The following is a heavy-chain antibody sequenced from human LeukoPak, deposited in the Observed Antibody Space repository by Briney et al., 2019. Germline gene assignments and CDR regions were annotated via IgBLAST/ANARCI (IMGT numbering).Heavy chain of an antibody. CDR2: VSGYNHNT. D-gene: IGHD1-26*01. Sequence: ASVKVSCKASGYTFTRYGVSWVRQAPGQGLEWVGWVSGYNHNTNYAHKLQGRVTMTTDTSTSTAYMELRSLTSDDTAMYYCARGGGRDSGRENDYWGQGTLVTVSP. J-gene: IGHJ4*02. CDR1: GYTFTRYG. V-gene: IGHV1-18*01. CDR3: ARGGGRDSGRENDY.